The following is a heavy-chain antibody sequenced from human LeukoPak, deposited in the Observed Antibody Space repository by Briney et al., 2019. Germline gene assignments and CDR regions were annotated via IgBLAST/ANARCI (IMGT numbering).Heavy chain of an antibody. CDR2: SYSGGMT. Sequence: GGSLRLSCGASGLTVRSNYMGWFGRAPGKGLEGCATSYSGGMTYYAYSVKGRFTICRDNSKTTLYLQMDSLRVEETAVYYCARDLNRLGDSGSWYFDLWGRGTLVTVSS. CDR1: GLTVRSNY. CDR3: ARDLNRLGDSGSWYFDL. J-gene: IGHJ2*01. V-gene: IGHV3-53*01. D-gene: IGHD1-26*01.